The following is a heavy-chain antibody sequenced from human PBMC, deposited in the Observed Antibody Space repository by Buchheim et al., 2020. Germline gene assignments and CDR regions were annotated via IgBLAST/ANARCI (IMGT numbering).Heavy chain of an antibody. V-gene: IGHV3-74*01. D-gene: IGHD1/OR15-1a*01. J-gene: IGHJ4*02. CDR2: IRSDGTYT. CDR3: ASDLNWDIFDH. CDR1: GFTFSNYW. Sequence: EMQLVESGGGLVQPGGSLRLSCVASGFTFSNYWMHWVRQAPGKGLVWVSRIRSDGTYTSYADSVKGRFTISRDNAKNTLYLQMNSLRAEDTAVYYCASDLNWDIFDHWGQGTL.